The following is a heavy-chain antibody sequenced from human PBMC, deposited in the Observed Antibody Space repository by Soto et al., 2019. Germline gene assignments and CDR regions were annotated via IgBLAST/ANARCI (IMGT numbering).Heavy chain of an antibody. V-gene: IGHV3-7*01. CDR2: IKQDGSEK. Sequence: EVQLVESGGGLVQPGGSLRLSCAASGFTFSSYWMSWVRQAPGKGLEWVANIKQDGSEKYYVDSVKGRFTISRENAKNSLYLQMNSLRAEDTAVYYCARENYDILTGPRGFAFDIWGQGTMVTVSS. J-gene: IGHJ3*02. CDR3: ARENYDILTGPRGFAFDI. CDR1: GFTFSSYW. D-gene: IGHD3-9*01.